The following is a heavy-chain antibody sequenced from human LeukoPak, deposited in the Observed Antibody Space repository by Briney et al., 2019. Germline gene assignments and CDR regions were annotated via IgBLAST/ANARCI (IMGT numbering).Heavy chain of an antibody. V-gene: IGHV4-59*02. CDR3: ARQQYYYDSSGYHYYYYYMDV. CDR2: IYYTET. J-gene: IGHJ6*03. CDR1: GGSVSNYY. Sequence: PSETLSLTCTVSGGSVSNYYWSWIRQSPGKGLEWIGYIYYTETSYNPSLKSRVTISVDTSKNQFSLKLSSVTAADTAVYYCARQQYYYDSSGYHYYYYYMDVWGKGTTVTVSS. D-gene: IGHD3-22*01.